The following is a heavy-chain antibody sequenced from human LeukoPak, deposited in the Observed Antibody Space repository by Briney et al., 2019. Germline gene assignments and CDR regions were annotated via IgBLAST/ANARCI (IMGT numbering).Heavy chain of an antibody. CDR1: GFTFSSYW. J-gene: IGHJ4*02. V-gene: IGHV3-7*01. D-gene: IGHD5-24*01. Sequence: GGSLRLSCAASGFTFSSYWMSWVRQAPGKGLEWVAHIKQDGSGKYYVDSVKGRFTISRDNAKNSLYLQMNSLRAEDTAVYYCARDGWLQYFDYWGQGTLFTVSS. CDR3: ARDGWLQYFDY. CDR2: IKQDGSGK.